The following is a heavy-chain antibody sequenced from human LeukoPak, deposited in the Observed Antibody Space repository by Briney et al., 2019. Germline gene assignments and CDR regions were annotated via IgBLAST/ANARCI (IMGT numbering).Heavy chain of an antibody. D-gene: IGHD2-21*01. CDR3: ARDAIDYYYYYMDV. CDR1: GFTFSNYE. CDR2: ISSSGSTI. J-gene: IGHJ6*03. Sequence: GGSLRLSCAASGFTFSNYEMNWVRQAPGKGLEWVSYISSSGSTIYYADSVKGRFTISRDNAKNSLYLQMNSLRVEDTAVYYCARDAIDYYYYYMDVWGKGTTVTISS. V-gene: IGHV3-48*03.